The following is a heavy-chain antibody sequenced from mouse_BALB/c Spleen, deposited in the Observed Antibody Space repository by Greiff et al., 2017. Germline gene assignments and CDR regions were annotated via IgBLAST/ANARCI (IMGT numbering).Heavy chain of an antibody. Sequence: EVQVVESGGGLVKPGGSLKLSCAASGFTFSSYTMSWVRQTPEKRLEWVATISSGGGNTYYPDSVKGRFTISRDNAKNNLYLQMSSLRSEDTALYYCARLGGNYPFYWYFDVWGAGTTVTVSS. J-gene: IGHJ1*01. D-gene: IGHD2-1*01. CDR1: GFTFSSYT. V-gene: IGHV5-9*03. CDR3: ARLGGNYPFYWYFDV. CDR2: ISSGGGNT.